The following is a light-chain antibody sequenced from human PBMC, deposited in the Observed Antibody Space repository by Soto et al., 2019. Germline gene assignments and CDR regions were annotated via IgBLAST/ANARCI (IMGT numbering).Light chain of an antibody. CDR3: SSETSSSTLV. CDR1: SSDVGGYNY. CDR2: DVS. Sequence: QSALTQPASVSGSPGQSITISCTGTSSDVGGYNYVSWYQQHPGKAPKLMIYDVSNRPSGVSNRFSGSKSGNTASLTISGLQAEDEADYYCSSETSSSTLVFGGGTEVTVL. J-gene: IGLJ2*01. V-gene: IGLV2-14*01.